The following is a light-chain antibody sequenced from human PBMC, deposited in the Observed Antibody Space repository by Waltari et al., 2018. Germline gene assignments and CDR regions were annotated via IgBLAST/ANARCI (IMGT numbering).Light chain of an antibody. J-gene: IGKJ3*01. CDR2: AAS. V-gene: IGKV1-39*01. CDR1: QSISSY. CDR3: QQSYSTPFT. Sequence: DIQMNQTPSSSSASVGVRVTITCRASQSISSYLNWYQQKPGKAPKLLIYAASSLQSGVPSRFSGSGSGTDFTLTISSLQPEDFATYYCQQSYSTPFTFGPGTKVDIK.